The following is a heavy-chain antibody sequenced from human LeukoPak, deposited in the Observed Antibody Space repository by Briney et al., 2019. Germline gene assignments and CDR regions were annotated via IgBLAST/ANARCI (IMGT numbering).Heavy chain of an antibody. CDR2: LSGSGITT. V-gene: IGHV3-23*01. Sequence: GGSLRLSCAASGFTFSNSAMSWVRQAPGKVLEWVSTLSGSGITTYYADSGKGRFTISRDNSKNTLYLQMNSLTAEDTAVYYCAKGIYSSGWSYFDYWGHGTLVTVSS. J-gene: IGHJ4*01. D-gene: IGHD6-19*01. CDR1: GFTFSNSA. CDR3: AKGIYSSGWSYFDY.